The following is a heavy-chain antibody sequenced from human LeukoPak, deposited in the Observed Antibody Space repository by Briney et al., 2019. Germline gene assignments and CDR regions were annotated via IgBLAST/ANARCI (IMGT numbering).Heavy chain of an antibody. CDR3: ARDQYSSGWSSPDRNDALDI. J-gene: IGHJ3*02. CDR1: GDSVSSNSAA. D-gene: IGHD6-19*01. V-gene: IGHV6-1*01. Sequence: SQTLSLTCAISGDSVSSNSAAWNWIRQSPSRGLEWLGRTYYRSKWYNDYAVSVKSRITINPDTSKNQFSLQLNSVTPEDTAVYYCARDQYSSGWSSPDRNDALDIWGQGTMVTVSS. CDR2: TYYRSKWYN.